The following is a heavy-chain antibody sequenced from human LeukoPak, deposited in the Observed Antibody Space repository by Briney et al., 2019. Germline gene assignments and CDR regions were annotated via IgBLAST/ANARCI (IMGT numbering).Heavy chain of an antibody. J-gene: IGHJ5*02. CDR2: IYSSGST. Sequence: SETLSLTCTVSSGSIGSYYWSWIRQPPGKGLEWIGYIYSSGSTNYNPSLKGRVTISVDTSKNQFSLKLSSVTAADTAVYYCARPWHDSSIVGFDPWGQGTLVTVSS. CDR3: ARPWHDSSIVGFDP. D-gene: IGHD4-11*01. CDR1: SGSIGSYY. V-gene: IGHV4-59*01.